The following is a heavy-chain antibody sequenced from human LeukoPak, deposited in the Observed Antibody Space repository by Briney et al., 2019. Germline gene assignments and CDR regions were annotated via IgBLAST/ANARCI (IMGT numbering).Heavy chain of an antibody. J-gene: IGHJ4*02. V-gene: IGHV3-30-3*01. CDR3: ARGVGGGSSWYNF. CDR1: GFTFSNFA. Sequence: PGGSLRLSCVASGFTFSNFAMHWVRQAPGKGLEWVTLISFDGSNKYYADSMKGRFTVSRDNSKNTLYLQMNSLRAEDTVVYYCARGVGGGSSWYNFWGQGSLVTVSS. CDR2: ISFDGSNK. D-gene: IGHD6-13*01.